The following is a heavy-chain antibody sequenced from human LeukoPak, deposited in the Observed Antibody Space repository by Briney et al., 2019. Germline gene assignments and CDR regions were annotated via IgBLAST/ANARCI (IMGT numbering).Heavy chain of an antibody. CDR3: VRSEVAHSSNQYYLDF. J-gene: IGHJ4*02. V-gene: IGHV3-20*01. D-gene: IGHD5-12*01. CDR2: INWWSDER. CDR1: GFTFDDYG. Sequence: SGGSLRLSCAVSGFTFDDYGMTWVRQAPGKGVQWVSRINWWSDERGYADSVKGRLTISRDNGKKSVYLEMNSLRVDDTALYHCVRSEVAHSSNQYYLDFWGQGTLVTVSS.